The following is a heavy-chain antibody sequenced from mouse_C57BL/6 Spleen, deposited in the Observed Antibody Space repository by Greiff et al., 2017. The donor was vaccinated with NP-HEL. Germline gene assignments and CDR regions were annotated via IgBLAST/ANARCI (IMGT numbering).Heavy chain of an antibody. D-gene: IGHD4-1*02. CDR2: IRNKANGYTT. CDR3: ARYQLGRLDY. CDR1: GFTFTDYY. Sequence: DVKLVESGGGLVQPGGSLSLSCAASGFTFTDYYMSWVRQPPGKALEWLGFIRNKANGYTTEYSASVKGRFTISRDNSQSILYLQMNALRAEDSATYYCARYQLGRLDYWGQGTTLTVSS. J-gene: IGHJ2*01. V-gene: IGHV7-3*01.